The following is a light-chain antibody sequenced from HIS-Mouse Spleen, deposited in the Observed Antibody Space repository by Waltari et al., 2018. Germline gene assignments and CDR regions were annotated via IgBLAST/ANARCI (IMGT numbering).Light chain of an antibody. CDR1: ALPKKY. CDR2: EDS. CDR3: YSTDSSGNHRV. V-gene: IGLV3-10*01. J-gene: IGLJ2*01. Sequence: SYELPPPPSVSVSPGQTARTTRSGDALPKKYPYWYQQKSGQAPVLVIYEDSKRPSGIPERFSGSSSGTMATLTISGAQVEDEADYYCYSTDSSGNHRVFGGGTKLTVL.